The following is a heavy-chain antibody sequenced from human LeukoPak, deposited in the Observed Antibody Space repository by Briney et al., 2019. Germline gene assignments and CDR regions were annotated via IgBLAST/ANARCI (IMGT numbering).Heavy chain of an antibody. CDR1: GNYW. Sequence: GGSLRLSCAASGNYWMHWGRQAPGKGLVWVSHINSDGSWTSYADSVKGRFTISKDNAKNTVYLQMNSLRAEDTAVYYCVSFYETYWGRGTLVTVSS. V-gene: IGHV3-74*01. CDR3: VSFYETY. D-gene: IGHD2/OR15-2a*01. J-gene: IGHJ4*02. CDR2: INSDGSWT.